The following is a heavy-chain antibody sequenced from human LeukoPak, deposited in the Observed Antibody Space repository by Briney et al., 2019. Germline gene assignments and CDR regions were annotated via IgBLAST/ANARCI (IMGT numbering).Heavy chain of an antibody. Sequence: KPSETLSLTCTVSGASISSYYWSWIRQPPGKRLEWIGYIHDSGSTNYNPSLKSRVTISVDTSKKQFSLKLSSATAADTAVYYCARGFGSSWYYFDYWGQGTLVTASS. V-gene: IGHV4-59*08. D-gene: IGHD6-13*01. CDR2: IHDSGST. J-gene: IGHJ4*02. CDR1: GASISSYY. CDR3: ARGFGSSWYYFDY.